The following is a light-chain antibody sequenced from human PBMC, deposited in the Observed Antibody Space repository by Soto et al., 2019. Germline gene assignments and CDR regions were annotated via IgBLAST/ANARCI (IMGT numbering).Light chain of an antibody. V-gene: IGKV1-39*01. CDR1: QSISSY. J-gene: IGKJ1*01. CDR3: QQSYSTPWT. CDR2: AAS. Sequence: IWMTQSPSLLSASVGDRVPITCRASQSISSYLNWYQQKPGKAPKLLIYAASSLQSGVPSRFSGSGSGTDFTLTISSLQPEDFATYYCQQSYSTPWTFGQGTKVDIK.